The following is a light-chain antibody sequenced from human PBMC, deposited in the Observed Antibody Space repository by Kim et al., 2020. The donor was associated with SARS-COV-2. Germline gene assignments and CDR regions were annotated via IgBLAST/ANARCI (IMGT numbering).Light chain of an antibody. Sequence: PGERATLSCRASQSVGTSLAWYQQRPGQPPRLLIYDTFNRATGIPDRFSGSGSGTDSTLTISSLESEDFAVYYCQQRSNWPPALSFGGGTKVDIK. V-gene: IGKV3-11*01. CDR2: DTF. CDR3: QQRSNWPPALS. CDR1: QSVGTS. J-gene: IGKJ4*01.